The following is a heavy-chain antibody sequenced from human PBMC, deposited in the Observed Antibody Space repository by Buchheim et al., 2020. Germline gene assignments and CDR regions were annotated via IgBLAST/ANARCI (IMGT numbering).Heavy chain of an antibody. J-gene: IGHJ4*02. CDR2: INSDGSST. CDR3: ARRGASRITMVQGVLDY. V-gene: IGHV3-74*01. D-gene: IGHD3-10*01. Sequence: EVQLVESGGGLVQPGGSLRLSCAASGFTFSSYWMHWVRQAPGKGLVWVSRINSDGSSTSYADSVKGRFTISRDNAKNTLYLQMNSLSAEDTAVYYFARRGASRITMVQGVLDYWGQGTL. CDR1: GFTFSSYW.